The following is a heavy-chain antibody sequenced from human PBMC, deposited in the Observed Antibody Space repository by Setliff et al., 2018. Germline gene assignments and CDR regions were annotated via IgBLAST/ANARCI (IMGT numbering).Heavy chain of an antibody. V-gene: IGHV4-61*02. Sequence: SETLSLTCTASGASIGSGSHYWSWIRQPAGKGLEWIGLIQGTGNTNYNPSLQSRATISIYTSKNQISLKITSVTAADTALYSCAGTPARGTTWLSPFDYWGQGIQVTVSS. CDR3: AGTPARGTTWLSPFDY. CDR2: IQGTGNT. J-gene: IGHJ4*02. CDR1: GASIGSGSHY. D-gene: IGHD3-9*01.